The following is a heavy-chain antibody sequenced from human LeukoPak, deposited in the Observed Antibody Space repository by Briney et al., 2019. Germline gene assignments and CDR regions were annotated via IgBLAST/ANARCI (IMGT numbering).Heavy chain of an antibody. V-gene: IGHV1-69*13. J-gene: IGHJ4*02. D-gene: IGHD3-22*01. Sequence: SVKVSCKASGGTFSSYAISWVRQAPGQGLEWMGGIIPIFGTANYAQKFQGRVTITADESTSTAYMELSSLRSEDAAVYYCARSCSDYYDSSGYYSPLCYWGQGTLVTVSS. CDR1: GGTFSSYA. CDR2: IIPIFGTA. CDR3: ARSCSDYYDSSGYYSPLCY.